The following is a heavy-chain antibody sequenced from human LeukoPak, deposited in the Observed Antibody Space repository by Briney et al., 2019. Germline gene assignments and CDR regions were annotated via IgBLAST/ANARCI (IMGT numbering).Heavy chain of an antibody. J-gene: IGHJ6*03. CDR1: GFTFNDYG. V-gene: IGHV3-20*04. D-gene: IGHD3-16*02. Sequence: GGSLRLSCAASGFTFNDYGMSWVRQAPGKGLEWVSGINWNGGRTGYADSMKGRFIISRDNAKNSLYLQVNSLRAEDTAVYYCARATSDWGSYRYIDKDEYYYMDVWGKGTTVTVSS. CDR2: INWNGGRT. CDR3: ARATSDWGSYRYIDKDEYYYMDV.